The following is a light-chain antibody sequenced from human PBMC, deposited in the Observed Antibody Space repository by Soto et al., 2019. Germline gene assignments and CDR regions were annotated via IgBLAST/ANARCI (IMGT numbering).Light chain of an antibody. Sequence: DIQMTQSPSTVSAYVGDSVTITCRASQSITTWLAWYQQRPGRAPKLLIYDVSSLQSGVPSRFSGSGSGTEFTLTISSLQPDDFATYYCQQGHSTPYTFGQGTKVDIK. V-gene: IGKV1-5*01. CDR3: QQGHSTPYT. CDR2: DVS. CDR1: QSITTW. J-gene: IGKJ2*01.